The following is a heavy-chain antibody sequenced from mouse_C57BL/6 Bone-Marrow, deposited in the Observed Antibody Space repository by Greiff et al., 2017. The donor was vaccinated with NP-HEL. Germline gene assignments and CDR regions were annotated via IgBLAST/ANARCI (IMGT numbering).Heavy chain of an antibody. CDR1: GFTFSSYG. V-gene: IGHV5-6*01. J-gene: IGHJ2*01. CDR2: ISSGGSYT. Sequence: EVQLVESGGDLVKPGGSLKLSCAASGFTFSSYGMSWVRQTPDKRLEWVATISSGGSYTYYPDSVKGRFTISRDNAKNTLYLQMSSLKSEDTAMYYCAIPYYYGSRGDYWGQGTTLTVSS. D-gene: IGHD1-1*01. CDR3: AIPYYYGSRGDY.